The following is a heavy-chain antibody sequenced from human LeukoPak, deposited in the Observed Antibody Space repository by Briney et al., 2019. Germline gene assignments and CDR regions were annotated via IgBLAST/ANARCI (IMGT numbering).Heavy chain of an antibody. CDR1: GYSNSSGYY. V-gene: IGHV4-38-2*02. Sequence: SETLSLTCTVSGYSNSSGYYWGWIRQPPGKGLEWIGNIYHSGSTYYNPSLKSRVTISVDTSKNQFSLKLSSVTAADTAVYYCARDPYYYDSSGSQRGHAFDIWGQGTMVTVSS. CDR3: ARDPYYYDSSGSQRGHAFDI. D-gene: IGHD3-22*01. CDR2: IYHSGST. J-gene: IGHJ3*02.